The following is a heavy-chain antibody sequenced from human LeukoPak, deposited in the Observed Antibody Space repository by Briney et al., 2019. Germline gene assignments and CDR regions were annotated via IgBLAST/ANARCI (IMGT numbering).Heavy chain of an antibody. D-gene: IGHD6-19*01. J-gene: IGHJ1*01. CDR2: ISWNSGSI. Sequence: GGSLRLSCAASGFTFDDYAMHWVRHAPGKGLEWVSGISWNSGSIGYADSVKGRFTISRDNAKNSLYLQMNSLRAEDTALYYCAKDRAVAMEYFQHWGQGTLVTVSS. CDR1: GFTFDDYA. V-gene: IGHV3-9*01. CDR3: AKDRAVAMEYFQH.